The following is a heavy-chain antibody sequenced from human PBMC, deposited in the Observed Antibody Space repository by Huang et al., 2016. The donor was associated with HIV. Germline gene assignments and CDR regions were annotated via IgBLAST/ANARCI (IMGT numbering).Heavy chain of an antibody. CDR1: TFTFGAYW. D-gene: IGHD1-7*01. CDR3: ATKTAGMDI. J-gene: IGHJ6*02. V-gene: IGHV3-7*01. Sequence: VESGGRSVQPGGSIKLSCVGSTFTFGAYWMSWVRQPPGKGLEWVAKSKQNESEKYYVDSVKGRFNISRDNARKVLFLEMDDLRVEDTAIYFCATKTAGMDIWGQGTTVTVSS. CDR2: SKQNESEK.